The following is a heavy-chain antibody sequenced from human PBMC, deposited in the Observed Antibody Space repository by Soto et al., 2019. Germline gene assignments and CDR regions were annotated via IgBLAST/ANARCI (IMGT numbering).Heavy chain of an antibody. D-gene: IGHD6-6*01. Sequence: SETLSLTCTVSGGSISSYYWSWIRQPPGKGLEWIGYIYYSGTTNYNPSLKSRVTISVDTSKNQFSLKLSSVTAADTAVYSCARGVQRNYYYGMDVWGQGTTVTVSS. V-gene: IGHV4-59*01. CDR3: ARGVQRNYYYGMDV. J-gene: IGHJ6*02. CDR2: IYYSGTT. CDR1: GGSISSYY.